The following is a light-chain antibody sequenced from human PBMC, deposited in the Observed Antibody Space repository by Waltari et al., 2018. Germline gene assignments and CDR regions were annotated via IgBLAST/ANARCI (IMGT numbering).Light chain of an antibody. CDR1: QSVNNY. CDR3: QQRSNWPPSIT. CDR2: GVS. V-gene: IGKV3-11*01. J-gene: IGKJ5*01. Sequence: EIVLTQSPATLSLSPGERATLSCRASQSVNNYLAWYQHKPGQTPRLLIYGVSNRATGIPAGFSGSGSGTDFTLTISSLEPEDFAVYYCQQRSNWPPSITFGQGTRLEIK.